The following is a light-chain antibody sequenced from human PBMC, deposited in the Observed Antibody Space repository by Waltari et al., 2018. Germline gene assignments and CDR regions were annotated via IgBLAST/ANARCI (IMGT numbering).Light chain of an antibody. CDR1: QNIESW. J-gene: IGKJ4*01. CDR2: ETS. Sequence: DIQMPQSPSTLSASVGDSVTITCRASQNIESWVAWYQQRPGKGPKLLIYETSTLEVGVPSRFIGSRSGTDFTLTISSLQPDDFSTYFCQRYDSFPLSFGGGTKVEIE. CDR3: QRYDSFPLS. V-gene: IGKV1-5*03.